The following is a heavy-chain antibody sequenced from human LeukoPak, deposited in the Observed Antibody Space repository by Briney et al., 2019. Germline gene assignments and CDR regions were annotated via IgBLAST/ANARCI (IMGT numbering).Heavy chain of an antibody. J-gene: IGHJ4*02. D-gene: IGHD2-2*01. Sequence: SETLCLTCTVSGGSISSSSYYWGWIRQPPGKGLEWIASIHYSETTYYNPSLKSRVTISVDTSKNHFSLKLSSVTAADTAVYYCARGPTYQPIDFWGQGTLVTVSS. CDR2: IHYSETT. CDR1: GGSISSSSYY. V-gene: IGHV4-39*02. CDR3: ARGPTYQPIDF.